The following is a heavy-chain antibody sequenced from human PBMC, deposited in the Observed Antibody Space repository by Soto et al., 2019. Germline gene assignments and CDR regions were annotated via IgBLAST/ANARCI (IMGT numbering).Heavy chain of an antibody. D-gene: IGHD4-4*01. CDR2: ISWSGDNM. J-gene: IGHJ3*01. Sequence: LELVESGGGLVQPGRSLRLSCAASGFTFDDYAMHWVRQAPGKGLEWVSGISWSGDNMAYADSVKGRFITSRDNVKNSLYLQMNSLRVEDTALYHCVKVSYSSLTTLGSAFDVWGQGTMVTVS. V-gene: IGHV3-9*01. CDR1: GFTFDDYA. CDR3: VKVSYSSLTTLGSAFDV.